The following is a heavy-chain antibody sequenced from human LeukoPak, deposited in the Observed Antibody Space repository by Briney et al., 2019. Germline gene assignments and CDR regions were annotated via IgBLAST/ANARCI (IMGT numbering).Heavy chain of an antibody. J-gene: IGHJ6*03. V-gene: IGHV3-30*02. CDR3: AKDQYQLLLSYYHMDV. CDR1: GFTFSSYG. Sequence: GGSLRLSCAASGFTFSSYGMHWVRQAPGKGLERVAFIRYDGSHKYYADSVTGRFTLSRDNSKNTLFLQMNSLRPEDTAVYYCAKDQYQLLLSYYHMDVWGKGTTVTVSS. CDR2: IRYDGSHK. D-gene: IGHD2-2*01.